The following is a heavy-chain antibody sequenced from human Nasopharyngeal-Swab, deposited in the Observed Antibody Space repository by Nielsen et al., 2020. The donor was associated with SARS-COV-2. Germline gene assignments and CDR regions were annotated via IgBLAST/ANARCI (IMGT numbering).Heavy chain of an antibody. CDR3: ARSSGSQTFDY. D-gene: IGHD3-10*01. CDR1: GYTFTSYY. CDR2: INPSGGST. J-gene: IGHJ4*02. Sequence: ASVKVSCKASGYTFTSYYMHWVRQAPGQGLEWMGIINPSGGSTSYAQKFQGRVTMTTDTSTSTAYMELRSLRSDDTAVYYCARSSGSQTFDYWGQGTLVTVSS. V-gene: IGHV1-46*01.